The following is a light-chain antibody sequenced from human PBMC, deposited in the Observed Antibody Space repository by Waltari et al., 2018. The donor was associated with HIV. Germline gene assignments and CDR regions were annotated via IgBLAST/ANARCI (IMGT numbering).Light chain of an antibody. V-gene: IGLV3-25*01. CDR1: VLPNQY. CDR2: KDN. Sequence: SYELIQPPSVSVYPGQTARITCSGDVLPNQYAYWYQQKPGQAPVLVIYKDNERPSAIPERFSGSSSGTTVTLTISAVQAEDEADYYCQSADSSGIYVVFGGGTKLTVV. J-gene: IGLJ2*01. CDR3: QSADSSGIYVV.